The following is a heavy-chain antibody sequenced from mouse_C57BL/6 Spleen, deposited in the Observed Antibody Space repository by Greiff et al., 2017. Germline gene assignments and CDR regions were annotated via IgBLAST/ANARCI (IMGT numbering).Heavy chain of an antibody. CDR1: CYAFSSSW. V-gene: IGHV1-82*01. CDR2: IYPGDGDT. Sequence: QVQLQQSGPELVKPGASVKISCKASCYAFSSSWMNWVKQRPGKGLEWIGRIYPGDGDTNYNGKFKGKATLTADKSSSTAYMQLSSLTSEDSAVYFCAPWDENYFDYWGQGTTLTVSS. CDR3: APWDENYFDY. J-gene: IGHJ2*01. D-gene: IGHD4-1*01.